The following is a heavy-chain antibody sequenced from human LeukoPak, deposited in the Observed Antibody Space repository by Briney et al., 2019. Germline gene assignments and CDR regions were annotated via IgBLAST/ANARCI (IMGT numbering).Heavy chain of an antibody. Sequence: PGGSLRLSCAASGFTFSSYSMNWVRQAPGKGLEWVSSISSSSSYIYYADSVKGRFTTSRDNAKNSLYLQMNSLRAEDTAVYYCARVGSGYYDEAFDIWGQGTMVTVSS. V-gene: IGHV3-21*01. CDR3: ARVGSGYYDEAFDI. D-gene: IGHD3-22*01. J-gene: IGHJ3*02. CDR1: GFTFSSYS. CDR2: ISSSSSYI.